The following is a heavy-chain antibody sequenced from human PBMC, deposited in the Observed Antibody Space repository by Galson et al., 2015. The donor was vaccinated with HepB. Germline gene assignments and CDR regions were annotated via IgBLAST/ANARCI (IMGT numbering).Heavy chain of an antibody. V-gene: IGHV3-23*01. Sequence: SLRLSCAASGFTFSNYGMSWVRQVPGKGLECVAAISRAGDTSDYAESVKGRFTVSRDSSKSTLYLQMNGLRAEDTARYYCVRGTTAPDYWAQGTLVTVSS. CDR2: ISRAGDTS. D-gene: IGHD2/OR15-2a*01. J-gene: IGHJ4*02. CDR1: GFTFSNYG. CDR3: VRGTTAPDY.